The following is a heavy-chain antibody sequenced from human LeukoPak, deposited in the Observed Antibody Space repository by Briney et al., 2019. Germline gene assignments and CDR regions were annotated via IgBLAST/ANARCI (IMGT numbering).Heavy chain of an antibody. CDR3: ARGPASGSNFAWFDP. CDR2: INHSGSI. Sequence: SETLSLTCAVYGGSFSGYYWSWIRQPPGKGLEWIGEINHSGSINYNPSLKSRVTISVDMSKNQFSLELTSVTAADTAVYYCARGPASGSNFAWFDPWGQGTLVTVSS. J-gene: IGHJ5*02. D-gene: IGHD3-10*01. CDR1: GGSFSGYY. V-gene: IGHV4-34*01.